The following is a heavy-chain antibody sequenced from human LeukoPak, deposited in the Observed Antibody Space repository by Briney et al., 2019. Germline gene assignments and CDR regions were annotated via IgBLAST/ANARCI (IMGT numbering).Heavy chain of an antibody. CDR1: GNYW. CDR2: VNSDGSWT. CDR3: ARDLIVVVIGSWYYYGMDV. Sequence: PGGSLRLSCAASGNYWVHWVRQAPGKGLVWVSHVNSDGSWTSHADSVKGRFTISRDNAKNSLYLQMNSLRAEDTAVYYCARDLIVVVIGSWYYYGMDVWGQGTTVTVSS. V-gene: IGHV3-74*01. D-gene: IGHD3-22*01. J-gene: IGHJ6*02.